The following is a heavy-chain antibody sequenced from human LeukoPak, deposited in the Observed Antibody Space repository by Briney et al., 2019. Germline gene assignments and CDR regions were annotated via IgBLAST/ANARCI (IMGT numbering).Heavy chain of an antibody. D-gene: IGHD3-22*01. CDR2: ISAHNGNT. V-gene: IGHV1-18*01. J-gene: IGHJ4*02. Sequence: ASVTVSCKASGYTFTSYGINWVRQAPGQGLEWMGWISAHNGNTYYAQKLQGRVTMTTDTSTSTAYMELTSLKSDDTAVYYCARDYDSSGYYYQKASNYWGQGTLVSVSS. CDR1: GYTFTSYG. CDR3: ARDYDSSGYYYQKASNY.